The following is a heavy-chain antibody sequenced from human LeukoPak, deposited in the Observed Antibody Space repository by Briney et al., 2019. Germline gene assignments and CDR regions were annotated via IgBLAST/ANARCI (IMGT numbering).Heavy chain of an antibody. D-gene: IGHD1-1*01. J-gene: IGHJ4*02. Sequence: PSETLSLTCDVSGFSISRGYYWVWIRPPAGQGLEWVGSIHPSGTTFYNSSLNSRITMTIDAPKNQFSLRLSLVTAADTAVYFCATARERRITDWGQGTLVTVSS. CDR1: GFSISRGYY. CDR3: ATARERRITD. CDR2: IHPSGTT. V-gene: IGHV4-38-2*01.